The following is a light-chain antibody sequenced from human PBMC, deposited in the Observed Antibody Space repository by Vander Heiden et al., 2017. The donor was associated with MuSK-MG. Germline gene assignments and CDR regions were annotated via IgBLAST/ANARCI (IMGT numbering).Light chain of an antibody. CDR1: QSVADSY. CDR2: GAS. Sequence: EIVLTQSPGTLSLSPGERATLSCRASQSVADSYLAWYQQKPGQAPRLLIYGASSRATGIPDRFSGSGSGTDFTLTINRLEPEDIAVYYCQQYGSSLGTFGQGTKLEIK. V-gene: IGKV3-20*01. J-gene: IGKJ2*01. CDR3: QQYGSSLGT.